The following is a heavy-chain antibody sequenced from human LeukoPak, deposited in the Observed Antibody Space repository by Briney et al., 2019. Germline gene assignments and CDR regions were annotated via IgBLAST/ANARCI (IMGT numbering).Heavy chain of an antibody. Sequence: SETLSLTCTVSAGSISNYFGSWIRQPAGKGLEWIGRIYTSGTTNYSPSLKSRVTMSVDTSTNQFSLKLTSVTAADTAVYYCARENGSGSRGLDFWGQGNLVTVSS. CDR1: AGSISNYF. D-gene: IGHD3-10*01. CDR3: ARENGSGSRGLDF. CDR2: IYTSGTT. J-gene: IGHJ4*02. V-gene: IGHV4-4*07.